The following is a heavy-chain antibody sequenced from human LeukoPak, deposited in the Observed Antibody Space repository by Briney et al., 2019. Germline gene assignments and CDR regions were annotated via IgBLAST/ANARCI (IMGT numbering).Heavy chain of an antibody. CDR1: GGSISSSNYY. J-gene: IGHJ4*02. CDR3: ARDRYDFWSGYHIFDY. V-gene: IGHV4-39*07. Sequence: SSETLSLTCTVSGGSISSSNYYWGWIRQPPGKGLEWIGSIYYSGSTYYNPSLKSRVTISVDTSKNQFSLKLSSVTAADTAVYYCARDRYDFWSGYHIFDYWGQGTLVTVSS. CDR2: IYYSGST. D-gene: IGHD3-3*01.